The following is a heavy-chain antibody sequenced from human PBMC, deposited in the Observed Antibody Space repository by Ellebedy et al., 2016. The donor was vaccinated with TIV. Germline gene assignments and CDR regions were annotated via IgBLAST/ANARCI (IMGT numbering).Heavy chain of an antibody. CDR2: IVVGSGNT. V-gene: IGHV1-58*01. Sequence: SVKVSXKASGFTFTSSAVQWVRQARGQRLEWIGWIVVGSGNTNYAQKFQERVTITRDMSTSTAYMELSSLRSEDTAVYYCAAVSYSSSWKYGMDVWGQGTTVTVSS. J-gene: IGHJ6*02. D-gene: IGHD6-13*01. CDR1: GFTFTSSA. CDR3: AAVSYSSSWKYGMDV.